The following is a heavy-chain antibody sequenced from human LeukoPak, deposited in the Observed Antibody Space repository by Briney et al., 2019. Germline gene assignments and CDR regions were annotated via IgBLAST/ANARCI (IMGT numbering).Heavy chain of an antibody. CDR3: ATIKRGNIFGFFDF. V-gene: IGHV4-4*09. J-gene: IGHJ4*02. CDR2: IHTIGGT. Sequence: SETLSLTCTVSGVSINDFQWSWVRQPPGKGLEWIGNIHTIGGTNYNPSLKSRVTISVDASKGQFSLMLNSVSAADTAVYYCATIKRGNIFGFFDFWGQGILVTVSS. CDR1: GVSINDFQ. D-gene: IGHD5-18*01.